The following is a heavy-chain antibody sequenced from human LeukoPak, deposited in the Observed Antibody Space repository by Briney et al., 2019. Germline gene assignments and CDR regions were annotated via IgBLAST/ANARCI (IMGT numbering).Heavy chain of an antibody. CDR1: GFTFSSYA. J-gene: IGHJ4*02. Sequence: PGGSLRLSCAASGFTFSSYAMSWVRQAPGKGLEWVSAISGSGGSTYYADSVKGRFTISRDNSQNTLYLQMNSLRAEDTAVYYCAKDRAGWILFDYWGQGTLVTVSS. CDR3: AKDRAGWILFDY. CDR2: ISGSGGST. D-gene: IGHD2-2*03. V-gene: IGHV3-23*01.